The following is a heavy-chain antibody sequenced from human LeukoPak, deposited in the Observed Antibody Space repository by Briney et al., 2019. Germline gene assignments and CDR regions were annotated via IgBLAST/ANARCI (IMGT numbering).Heavy chain of an antibody. CDR3: ARVKLSKYYYDSSGFVAFDY. V-gene: IGHV4-34*01. CDR2: INHSGST. Sequence: SETLSLTCAVYGGSFSGYYWRWIRQPPGKGMEWIGEINHSGSTNYNPSLKSRVTISVDTSKNQFSLKLSSVTAADTAVYYCARVKLSKYYYDSSGFVAFDYWGQGTLVTVSS. CDR1: GGSFSGYY. D-gene: IGHD3-22*01. J-gene: IGHJ4*02.